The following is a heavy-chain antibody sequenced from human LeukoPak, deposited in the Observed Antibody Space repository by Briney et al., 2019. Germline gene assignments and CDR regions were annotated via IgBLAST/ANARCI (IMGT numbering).Heavy chain of an antibody. CDR2: IYYSGST. CDR3: ARETWDLCYFDY. Sequence: PSETLSLTCTVSGGSISSYYWSWIRQPPGKGLEWIGYIYYSGSTNYNPSLKSRVTISVDTSKNQFSLKLSSVTAADTAVYYCARETWDLCYFDYWGQGTLVTVSS. D-gene: IGHD1-26*01. V-gene: IGHV4-59*01. CDR1: GGSISSYY. J-gene: IGHJ4*02.